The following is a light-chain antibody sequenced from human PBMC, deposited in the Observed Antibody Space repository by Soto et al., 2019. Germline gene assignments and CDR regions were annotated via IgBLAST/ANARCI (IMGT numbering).Light chain of an antibody. Sequence: DIQMTQSPSALSASVGDRVTITCRASQSISSYLNWYQQKVGKAPKLLIYASTNLLTGVPSRFSGRGSGTDFTLTISRLEPEDFAVYYCQQYGSSQWTFGQGTKVDIK. J-gene: IGKJ1*01. CDR2: AST. CDR3: QQYGSSQWT. V-gene: IGKV1-39*01. CDR1: QSISSY.